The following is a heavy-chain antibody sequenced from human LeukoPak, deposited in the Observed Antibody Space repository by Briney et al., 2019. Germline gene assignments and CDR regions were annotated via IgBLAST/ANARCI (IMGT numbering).Heavy chain of an antibody. D-gene: IGHD6-19*01. J-gene: IGHJ4*02. V-gene: IGHV3-48*03. CDR1: GFTFSSYE. Sequence: GGSLRLSCVASGFTFSSYEMNWLRQSPGKGLEWVSYISGSGTTMYYADSVKGRFTISRDNAKNSLYLQMNSLRAEDMAIYYCARPVQWPPYWGQGTLVTVSS. CDR2: ISGSGTTM. CDR3: ARPVQWPPY.